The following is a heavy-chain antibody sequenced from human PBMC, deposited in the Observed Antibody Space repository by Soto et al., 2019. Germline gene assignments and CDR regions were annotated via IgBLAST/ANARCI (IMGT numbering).Heavy chain of an antibody. J-gene: IGHJ6*02. CDR2: IIPVFAST. D-gene: IGHD3-10*01. CDR1: GGNFQTYA. V-gene: IGHV1-69*12. CDR3: ARVRTGVYGSGSTSPRFYYGMDV. Sequence: QVQLEQSGAEVKQPGSSVKVSCKASGGNFQTYAFTWVRQAPGQGLEWMGGIIPVFASTTSAQKFQGRVTITADESPNTGYMELSSLRSEGPAIYYCARVRTGVYGSGSTSPRFYYGMDVWGQGTAVTVSS.